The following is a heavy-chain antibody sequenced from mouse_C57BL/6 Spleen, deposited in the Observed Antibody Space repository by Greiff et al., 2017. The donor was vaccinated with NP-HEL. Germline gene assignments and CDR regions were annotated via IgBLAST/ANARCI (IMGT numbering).Heavy chain of an antibody. D-gene: IGHD1-1*01. CDR2: IYPGDGAT. V-gene: IGHV1-82*01. J-gene: IGHJ2*01. CDR3: ARNHYGSSLDY. CDR1: GYAFSSSW. Sequence: QVQLQQSGPELVKPGASVKISCKASGYAFSSSWMNWVKQRPGKGLEWIGRIYPGDGATNYNGKFKGKATLTADKSSSTAYMQLSSLTSEDAAVYFCARNHYGSSLDYWGQGTTLTVSS.